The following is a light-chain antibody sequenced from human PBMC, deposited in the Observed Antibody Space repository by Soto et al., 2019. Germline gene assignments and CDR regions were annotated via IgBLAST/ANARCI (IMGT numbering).Light chain of an antibody. CDR2: EVS. V-gene: IGLV2-14*01. Sequence: QAVVTQPASVSGSPGQSITISCTGTSSDVGGYYYVSWYQHHPGKSPKLMIYEVSSRPSGVSNRFSGSKSGNTASLTISGLQAEDEADYYCSSYRSSNSWVFGGGTKVTVL. CDR1: SSDVGGYYY. CDR3: SSYRSSNSWV. J-gene: IGLJ3*02.